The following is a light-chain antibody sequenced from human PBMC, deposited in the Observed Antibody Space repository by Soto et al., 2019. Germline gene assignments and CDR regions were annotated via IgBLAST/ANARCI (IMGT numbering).Light chain of an antibody. Sequence: DLQMTQSPSSVSASVGDRVTITCRASQAIGTWLAWYQQKPGKAPKLLIYAASNLQTGVPSRFSGSGSGTDFTLTISSLQPEDFATYYCQQANSFPRTFGRGTKVEIK. CDR2: AAS. V-gene: IGKV1D-12*01. J-gene: IGKJ1*01. CDR1: QAIGTW. CDR3: QQANSFPRT.